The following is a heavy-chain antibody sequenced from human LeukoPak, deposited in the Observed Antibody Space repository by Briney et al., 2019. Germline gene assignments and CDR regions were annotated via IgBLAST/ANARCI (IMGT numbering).Heavy chain of an antibody. CDR1: GFTLSDYW. J-gene: IGHJ4*02. V-gene: IGHV3-7*01. CDR3: ARRGGSSSRRSPIDY. Sequence: GGSLRLSCTASGFTLSDYWMTWVRQAPGKGPEWVANIKQDGSQRYYVDSVRGRFTISRDNAKNSLFLQMNGLRAEDTAVYYCARRGGSSSRRSPIDYWGQGTLVTVSS. D-gene: IGHD6-6*01. CDR2: IKQDGSQR.